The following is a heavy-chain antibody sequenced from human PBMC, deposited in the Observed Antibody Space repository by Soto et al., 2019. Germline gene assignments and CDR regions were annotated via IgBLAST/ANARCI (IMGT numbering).Heavy chain of an antibody. CDR1: GGSFSGYC. D-gene: IGHD2-2*01. CDR3: ASSTHCSSTSCYSYYYYMDV. CDR2: INHSGST. V-gene: IGHV4-34*01. Sequence: SETLSLTCAVYGGSFSGYCWSWIRQPPGKGLEWIGEINHSGSTNYNPSLKSRVTISVDTSKNQFSLKLSSVTAADTAVYYCASSTHCSSTSCYSYYYYMDVWGKGTTVTVSS. J-gene: IGHJ6*03.